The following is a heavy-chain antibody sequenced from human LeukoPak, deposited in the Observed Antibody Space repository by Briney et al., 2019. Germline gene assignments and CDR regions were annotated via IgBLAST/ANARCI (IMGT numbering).Heavy chain of an antibody. D-gene: IGHD1-26*01. V-gene: IGHV3-7*01. Sequence: GGSLRLSCAASGFTFSSYAMSWVRQAPGKGLEWVANIKQDGSEIYYVDSVKGRFTISRDNAKNSLYLQMNSLRAEDAAVYYCARGYRIVDLFCASLWGQGTMVTVSS. J-gene: IGHJ3*01. CDR1: GFTFSSYA. CDR3: ARGYRIVDLFCASL. CDR2: IKQDGSEI.